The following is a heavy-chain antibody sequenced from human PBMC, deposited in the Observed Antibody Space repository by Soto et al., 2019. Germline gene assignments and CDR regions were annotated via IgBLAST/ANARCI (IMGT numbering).Heavy chain of an antibody. CDR2: SYSAGSA. J-gene: IGHJ4*02. V-gene: IGHV3-66*01. CDR1: GFTVISYL. D-gene: IGHD6-13*01. Sequence: PGGSLRLCCAAAGFTVISYLMSWVRQAPGKGLEWVSVSYSAGSADFADYAKGRFTISRDNSKNTLYLQMSSLRAEDTAVYYCARVYSSSYHYFDYCGQGT. CDR3: ARVYSSSYHYFDY.